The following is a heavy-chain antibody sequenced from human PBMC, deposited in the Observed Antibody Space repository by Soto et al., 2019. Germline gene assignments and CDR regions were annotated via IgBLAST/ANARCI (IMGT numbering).Heavy chain of an antibody. CDR2: IYSEGTP. CDR1: GFTVGSNY. CDR3: ARSTYYVILTGSYYYYPMDV. J-gene: IGHJ6*02. Sequence: GGSLRLSCAASGFTVGSNYMSWVRQAPGKGLEWVSVIYSEGTPYYADSVKGRFTISRENSNNTLYLHMNNLRAEDTAVYYCARSTYYVILTGSYYYYPMDVWGQGTTVIVSS. V-gene: IGHV3-53*01. D-gene: IGHD3-9*01.